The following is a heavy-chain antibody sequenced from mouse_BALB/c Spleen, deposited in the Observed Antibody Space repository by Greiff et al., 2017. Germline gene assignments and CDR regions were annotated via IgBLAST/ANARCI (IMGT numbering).Heavy chain of an antibody. V-gene: IGHV7-1*02. D-gene: IGHD2-3*01. CDR1: GFTFSDFY. Sequence: EVKVVESGGGLVQPGGSLRLSCATSGFTFSDFYMEWVRQPPGKRLEWIAASRNKANDYTTEYSASVKGRFIVSRDTSQSILYLQMNALRAEDTAIYYCARDAEVDGYYGFAYWGQGTLVTVSA. CDR2: SRNKANDYTT. J-gene: IGHJ3*01. CDR3: ARDAEVDGYYGFAY.